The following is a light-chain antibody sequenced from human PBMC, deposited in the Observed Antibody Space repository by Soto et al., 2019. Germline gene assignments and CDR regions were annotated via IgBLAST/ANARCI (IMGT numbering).Light chain of an antibody. CDR3: QQLNSYPPLT. V-gene: IGKV1-9*01. CDR1: QGISSY. J-gene: IGKJ4*01. CDR2: AAS. Sequence: MQLTQSPSSLSASVGDRVTITCRASQGISSYLAWYQQKSGKAPKLLIYAASTLQSGVPSRFSGSGSGTDFTLTISSLQPEDFATYYCQQLNSYPPLTFGGGTKVDIK.